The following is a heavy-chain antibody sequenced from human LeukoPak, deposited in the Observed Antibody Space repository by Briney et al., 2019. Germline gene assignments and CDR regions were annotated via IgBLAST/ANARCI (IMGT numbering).Heavy chain of an antibody. CDR1: GGSISSSSYY. CDR3: ARKGGGSLLRHAFDI. D-gene: IGHD1-26*01. CDR2: IYYSGST. Sequence: SETLSLTCTVSGGSISSSSYYWGWIRQPPGKGLEWIGSIYYSGSTYYNPSLKSRVTISVDTSKNQFSLKLSSVTAADTAVYYCARKGGGSLLRHAFDIWGQGTMVTVSS. V-gene: IGHV4-39*01. J-gene: IGHJ3*02.